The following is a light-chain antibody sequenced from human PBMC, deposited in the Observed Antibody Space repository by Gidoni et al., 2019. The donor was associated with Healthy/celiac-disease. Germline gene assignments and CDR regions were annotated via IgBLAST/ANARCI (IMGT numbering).Light chain of an antibody. CDR2: AAS. CDR1: QSISSY. CDR3: QQSYSTPHLT. Sequence: DIQMTKSPSSLSASVGDRVTITCRASQSISSYLNWYQQKPGKAPKLLIYAASSLQSGVPSRFSGSGSGTDFTLTISSLQPEDFATYYCQQSYSTPHLTFGGGTKVEIK. V-gene: IGKV1-39*01. J-gene: IGKJ4*01.